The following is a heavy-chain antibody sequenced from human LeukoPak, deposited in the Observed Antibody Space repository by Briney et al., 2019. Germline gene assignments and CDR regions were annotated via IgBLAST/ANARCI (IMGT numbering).Heavy chain of an antibody. CDR2: INRDGSET. Sequence: PGGSLRLSCAASGFTFSRYWMYWVRQAPGKGLVWVSGINRDGSETKYADSVKGRFTISRDNTENTLYLQMNSLRAEDTALYYCVRMLDSDHWGQGTLVTVSS. D-gene: IGHD2-8*01. J-gene: IGHJ5*02. V-gene: IGHV3-74*03. CDR3: VRMLDSDH. CDR1: GFTFSRYW.